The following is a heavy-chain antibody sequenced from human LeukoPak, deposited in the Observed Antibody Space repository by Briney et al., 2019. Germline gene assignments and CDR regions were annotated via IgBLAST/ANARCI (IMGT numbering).Heavy chain of an antibody. V-gene: IGHV4-38-2*02. CDR2: IYQSGST. Sequence: SETLSLTCTVSGYSISSGYYWGWIRQPPGKGLEWIGNIYQSGSTNYNPSLKSRVTISVDTSNNQFSLQLSSVTAADTAVYYCARRWRQLDYFDYWGQGTLVTVSS. J-gene: IGHJ4*02. D-gene: IGHD4-23*01. CDR1: GYSISSGYY. CDR3: ARRWRQLDYFDY.